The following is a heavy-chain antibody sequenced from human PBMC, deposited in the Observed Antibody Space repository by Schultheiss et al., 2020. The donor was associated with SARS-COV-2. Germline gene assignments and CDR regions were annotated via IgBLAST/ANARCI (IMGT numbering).Heavy chain of an antibody. Sequence: GGSLRLSCAASGFTFSSYAMSWVRQAPGKGLEWVAVIWYDGSNKYYADSVKGRFTISRDNSKNTLYLQMNSLRAEDTAVYYCARDRSSGSLDYWGQGTLVTVSS. D-gene: IGHD1-26*01. CDR1: GFTFSSYA. V-gene: IGHV3-33*08. J-gene: IGHJ4*02. CDR2: IWYDGSNK. CDR3: ARDRSSGSLDY.